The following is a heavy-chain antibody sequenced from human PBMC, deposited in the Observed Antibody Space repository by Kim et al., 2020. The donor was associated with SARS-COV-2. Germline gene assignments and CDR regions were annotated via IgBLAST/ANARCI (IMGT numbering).Heavy chain of an antibody. CDR3: ARGYFSTTSCFTWGNW. J-gene: IGHJ5*01. V-gene: IGHV4-30-4*01. Sequence: SETLSLTCTVSGGSITSDDYYWSWIRQTPGKGLEWIGYTHYSGSTYYSPSLKSRVTMSIDTSKSQFSLKLSSVTAADTAVYYCARGYFSTTSCFTWGNW. D-gene: IGHD2-2*02. CDR2: THYSGST. CDR1: GGSITSDDYY.